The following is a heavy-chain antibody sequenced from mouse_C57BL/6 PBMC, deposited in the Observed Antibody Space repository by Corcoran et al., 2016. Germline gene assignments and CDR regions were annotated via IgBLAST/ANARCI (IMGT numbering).Heavy chain of an antibody. J-gene: IGHJ1*03. CDR3: ARKSSYWYFDV. CDR2: IYPGDGDT. D-gene: IGHD1-1*01. Sequence: QVQLQQSGAELVKPGASVKISCKASGYAFSSYWMNWVKQRSGKGLEWIGQIYPGDGDTNYNGKFKGKATLTADKSSSTAYMELRSLTSEDSAVYYCARKSSYWYFDVWGTGTTVTVSS. CDR1: GYAFSSYW. V-gene: IGHV1-80*01.